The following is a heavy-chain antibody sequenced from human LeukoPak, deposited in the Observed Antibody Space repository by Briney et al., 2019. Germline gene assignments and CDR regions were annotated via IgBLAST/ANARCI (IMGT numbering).Heavy chain of an antibody. V-gene: IGHV3-30*03. CDR1: GFTFNRYG. Sequence: GGSLRLSCAASGFTFNRYGMHWVRQAPGKGLEWVAVISFDGKVSYYADSVKGRFTISRDNSKNTLDLQMNSLRPEDTAVYYCARDRGSGLLSQDAFDIWGLGTMVTVSS. J-gene: IGHJ3*02. CDR3: ARDRGSGLLSQDAFDI. CDR2: ISFDGKVS. D-gene: IGHD3-10*01.